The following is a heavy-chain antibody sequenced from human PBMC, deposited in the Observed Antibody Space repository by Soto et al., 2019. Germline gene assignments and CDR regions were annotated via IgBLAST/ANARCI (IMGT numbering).Heavy chain of an antibody. CDR2: IYYSGST. J-gene: IGHJ6*02. V-gene: IGHV4-39*01. CDR3: ARWIKEATSYDIDS. CDR1: GGSISSSYY. Sequence: SETLSLTCTVSGGSISSSYYWGWIRQPPGKGLEWIGSIYYSGSTYYNPSLKSRVTISVDTSKNQFSLKLSSVTAADTAVYYCARWIKEATSYDIDSWGQGTTVTVSS. D-gene: IGHD2-2*03.